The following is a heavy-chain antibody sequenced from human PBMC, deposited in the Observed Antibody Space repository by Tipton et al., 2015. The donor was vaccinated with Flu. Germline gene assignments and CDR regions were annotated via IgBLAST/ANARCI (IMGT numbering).Heavy chain of an antibody. CDR1: GGSISSYY. D-gene: IGHD3-22*01. CDR3: ARERLGEYNSSGYSDS. V-gene: IGHV4-4*07. J-gene: IGHJ4*02. CDR2: VYTSGST. Sequence: TLSLTCTVSGGSISSYYWSWIRQPAGKGLEWIGRVYTSGSTNYNPSLKSRVTISLDTSKNQFSLRLNSVTAADTAVYYCARERLGEYNSSGYSDSWGQGGLVTVSS.